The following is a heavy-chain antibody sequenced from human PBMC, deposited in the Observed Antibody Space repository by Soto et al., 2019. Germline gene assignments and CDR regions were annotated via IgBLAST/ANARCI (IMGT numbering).Heavy chain of an antibody. CDR3: AKVRIAALLLPRLDAFDI. J-gene: IGHJ3*02. D-gene: IGHD6-6*01. CDR2: ISGSGGST. V-gene: IGHV3-23*01. Sequence: PGGSLRLSCAASGFTFSSYAMSWVRQAPGKGLEWVSAISGSGGSTYYADSVKGRFTISRDNSKNTLYLQMNSLRAEDTAVYYCAKVRIAALLLPRLDAFDIWGQGTMVTVS. CDR1: GFTFSSYA.